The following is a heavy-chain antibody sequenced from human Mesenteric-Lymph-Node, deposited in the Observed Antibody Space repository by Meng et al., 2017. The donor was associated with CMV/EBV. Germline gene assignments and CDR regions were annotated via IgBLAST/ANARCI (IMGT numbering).Heavy chain of an antibody. Sequence: SGYTFTHYPRHWVRQAPGQGLDWMGWINTYTAKTRYSQSFQGRVTVTRDTSATTVYMELSSLRSEDTAVYYCARDGRSYGSGDFDSWGQGTLVTVSS. J-gene: IGHJ4*02. CDR3: ARDGRSYGSGDFDS. D-gene: IGHD3-10*01. CDR2: INTYTAKT. CDR1: GYTFTHYP. V-gene: IGHV1-3*04.